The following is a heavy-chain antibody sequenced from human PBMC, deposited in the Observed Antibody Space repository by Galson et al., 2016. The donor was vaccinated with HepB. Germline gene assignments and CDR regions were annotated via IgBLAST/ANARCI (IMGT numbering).Heavy chain of an antibody. Sequence: SLRLSCAASGFSLETYWMTWVRQAPGKGLEWVANIKQDGRLRYYVDSVKGRFTISRDNAKNSLYLQMNSLRAEDTAVYYCAREFGPDVWGQGTTVTVSS. CDR3: AREFGPDV. V-gene: IGHV3-7*04. CDR1: GFSLETYW. CDR2: IKQDGRLR. J-gene: IGHJ6*02. D-gene: IGHD3-16*01.